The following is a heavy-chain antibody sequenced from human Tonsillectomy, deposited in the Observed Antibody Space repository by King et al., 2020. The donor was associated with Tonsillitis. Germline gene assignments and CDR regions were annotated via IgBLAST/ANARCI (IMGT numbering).Heavy chain of an antibody. V-gene: IGHV4-39*01. J-gene: IGHJ4*02. CDR2: INYGGST. CDR3: ARRGKNLVFDF. CDR1: GGSIKTSNYY. D-gene: IGHD1-14*01. Sequence: QLQESGPGLLRPSATLSLTCNVSGGSIKTSNYYWGWIRQPPGKGLEWIGSINYGGSTYHNPSLKSRISLFVDTSKNQFSLRLSSVTAADTAVFYCARRGKNLVFDFWGQGTLVTVSS.